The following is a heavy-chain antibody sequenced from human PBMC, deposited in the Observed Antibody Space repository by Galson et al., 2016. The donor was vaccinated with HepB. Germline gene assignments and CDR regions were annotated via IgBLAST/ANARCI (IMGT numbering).Heavy chain of an antibody. D-gene: IGHD1/OR15-1a*01. CDR2: LWNDGTTK. CDR3: ARDANWNKIYYYYVMDV. V-gene: IGHV3-33*01. Sequence: SLRLSCAASGFTFSTYGMHWVRQAPGKGLEWVAILWNDGTTKHYADSVKGRFTISRDNSQNTLYLQMDSLRAEDTAVYYYARDANWNKIYYYYVMDVWGQGTTVTVSS. J-gene: IGHJ6*02. CDR1: GFTFSTYG.